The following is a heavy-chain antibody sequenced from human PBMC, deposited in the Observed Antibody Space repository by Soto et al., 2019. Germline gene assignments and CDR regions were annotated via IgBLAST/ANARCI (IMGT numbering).Heavy chain of an antibody. Sequence: PWGSLRLSCAASGFTFSSYWMSWVRQAPGKGLEWVANIKQDGSEKYYVDSVKGRFTISRDNAKNSLYLQMNSLRAEDTAVYYCARGGTYYYGSGSYYYFDYWGQGTLVTVPS. J-gene: IGHJ4*02. V-gene: IGHV3-7*05. CDR1: GFTFSSYW. CDR2: IKQDGSEK. CDR3: ARGGTYYYGSGSYYYFDY. D-gene: IGHD3-10*01.